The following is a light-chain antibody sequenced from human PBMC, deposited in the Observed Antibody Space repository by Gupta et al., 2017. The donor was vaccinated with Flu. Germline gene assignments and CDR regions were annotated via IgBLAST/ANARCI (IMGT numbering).Light chain of an antibody. J-gene: IGKJ4*01. Sequence: PSTLSASVGDRVTITCRASQSINIWLAWYQQKPGEAPKLLIYKASSLESGVPSRFSGSGSGTAFTLTISSLQPGDFATYFCQQVQSYPLTFGGGTKVEIK. CDR3: QQVQSYPLT. CDR2: KAS. CDR1: QSINIW. V-gene: IGKV1-5*03.